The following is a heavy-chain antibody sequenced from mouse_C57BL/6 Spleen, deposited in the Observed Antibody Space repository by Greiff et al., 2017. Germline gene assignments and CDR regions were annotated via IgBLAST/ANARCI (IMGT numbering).Heavy chain of an antibody. CDR1: GYTFTSYW. J-gene: IGHJ1*03. Sequence: VQLQQPGAELVMPGASVKLSCKASGYTFTSYWMHWVKQRPGQGLEWIGEIDPSDSYTNYNQKFKGKSTLTVDKSSSTAYMQLSSLTSEDSAVDYCARSYYYGSSLWYFDVWGTGTTVTVSS. D-gene: IGHD1-1*01. V-gene: IGHV1-69*01. CDR3: ARSYYYGSSLWYFDV. CDR2: IDPSDSYT.